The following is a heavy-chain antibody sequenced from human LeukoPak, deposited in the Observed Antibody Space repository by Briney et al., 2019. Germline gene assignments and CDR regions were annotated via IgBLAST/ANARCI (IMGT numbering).Heavy chain of an antibody. CDR1: GGSISSGGYS. Sequence: SQTLSLTCAVSGGSISSGGYSWSWIRRPPGKGLEWIGYIYHSGSTYYNPSLKSRVTISVDRSKNQFSLKLSSVTAADTAVYYCARAQGRREIFFDYWGQGTLVTVSS. D-gene: IGHD3-3*01. CDR2: IYHSGST. CDR3: ARAQGRREIFFDY. J-gene: IGHJ4*02. V-gene: IGHV4-30-2*01.